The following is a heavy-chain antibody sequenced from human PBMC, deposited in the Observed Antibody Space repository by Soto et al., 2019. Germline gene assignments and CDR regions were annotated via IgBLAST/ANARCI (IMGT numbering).Heavy chain of an antibody. D-gene: IGHD2-15*01. CDR1: GGTFSSYT. V-gene: IGHV1-69*02. CDR2: IIPILGIA. J-gene: IGHJ3*02. Sequence: QVQLVQSGAEVKKPGSSVKVSCKASGGTFSSYTISWVRQAPGQGLEWMGRIIPILGIANYAQKFQGRVTITADKSTSTAYVELSSLRSEDTAVYYCARGKVAADAFDIWGQGTMVTVSS. CDR3: ARGKVAADAFDI.